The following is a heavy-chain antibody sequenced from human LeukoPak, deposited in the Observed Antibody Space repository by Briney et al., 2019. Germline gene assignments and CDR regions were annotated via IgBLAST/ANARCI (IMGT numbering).Heavy chain of an antibody. Sequence: ASVKVSCKASGYTFTGYYMHWVRQAPGQGLEWMGRINPNSGGTNYAQKFQGRVTMTRDTSISTAYMELSRLRSDDTAVYYCASRYSSGSYFDYWGQGTLVTVSS. J-gene: IGHJ4*02. V-gene: IGHV1-2*06. CDR2: INPNSGGT. CDR1: GYTFTGYY. D-gene: IGHD6-19*01. CDR3: ASRYSSGSYFDY.